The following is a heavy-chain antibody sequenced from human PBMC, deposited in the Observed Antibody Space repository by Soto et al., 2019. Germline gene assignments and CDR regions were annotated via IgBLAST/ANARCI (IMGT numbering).Heavy chain of an antibody. V-gene: IGHV3-13*01. CDR3: ARVLPPETNYGSGPEGTDV. D-gene: IGHD3-10*01. J-gene: IGHJ6*02. CDR1: GFTFSSYD. CDR2: IGTAGDT. Sequence: PGGSLRLSCAASGFTFSSYDMHWVRQATGKGLEWVSAIGTAGDTYYPGSVKGRFTISRENAKNSLYLQMNSLRAGDTAVYYCARVLPPETNYGSGPEGTDVWGQGTTVTVSS.